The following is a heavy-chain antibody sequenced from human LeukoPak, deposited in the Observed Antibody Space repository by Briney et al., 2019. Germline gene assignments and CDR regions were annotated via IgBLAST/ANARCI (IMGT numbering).Heavy chain of an antibody. CDR2: IPYDGSNK. CDR1: GFTFSSYG. Sequence: GGSLRLSCAASGFTFSSYGMHWVRQAPGKGLEWVAFIPYDGSNKYYADSVKGRFTISRDNSKNTLYLQMNSLRAEDTAVYYCAKVLVVIAIWGQGTLVTVSS. J-gene: IGHJ4*02. D-gene: IGHD2-21*01. V-gene: IGHV3-30*02. CDR3: AKVLVVIAI.